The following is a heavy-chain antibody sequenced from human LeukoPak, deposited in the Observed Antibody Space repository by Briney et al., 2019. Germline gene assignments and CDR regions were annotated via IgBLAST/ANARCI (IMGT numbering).Heavy chain of an antibody. J-gene: IGHJ4*02. D-gene: IGHD6-13*01. Sequence: GASVKVSCKASGGTFSSYAISWVRQAPGQGLEWVGRIIPILGIANYAQKFQGRVTITADKSTSTAYMELSSLRSEDTAVYYCARGDSSSWYRNDYWGQGTLVTVSS. CDR2: IIPILGIA. CDR3: ARGDSSSWYRNDY. CDR1: GGTFSSYA. V-gene: IGHV1-69*04.